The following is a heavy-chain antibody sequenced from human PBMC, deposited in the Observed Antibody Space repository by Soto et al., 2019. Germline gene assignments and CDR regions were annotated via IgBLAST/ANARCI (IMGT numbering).Heavy chain of an antibody. V-gene: IGHV3-53*01. CDR2: IYGGGVT. Sequence: EVQLVESGGGLIQSGGSLRLSCAASGITVSRNYMSWVRQAPGEGLEWVSVIYGGGVTQYAEFVQGRFIISRDNSKNTFYLQMNSLRAEDTAVYYCARGGEEILDVYGMDVWGQGTTVTVSS. CDR1: GITVSRNY. D-gene: IGHD3-10*01. J-gene: IGHJ6*02. CDR3: ARGGEEILDVYGMDV.